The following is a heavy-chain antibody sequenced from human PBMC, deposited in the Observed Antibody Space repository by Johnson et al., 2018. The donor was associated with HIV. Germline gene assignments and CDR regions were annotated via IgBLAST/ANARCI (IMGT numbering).Heavy chain of an antibody. CDR1: GFTFSNYA. CDR2: ISYDGSNK. Sequence: QMLLVESGGGLVQPGGSLRLSCAASGFTFSNYAMHWVRQAPGKGLEWVAVISYDGSNKYYADSVKGRFTISRDNSKNTLYLQMNSLRAEDTAVYYCARVTLVLDIWGQGTMVTVSS. CDR3: ARVTLVLDI. J-gene: IGHJ3*02. V-gene: IGHV3-30-3*01. D-gene: IGHD4-23*01.